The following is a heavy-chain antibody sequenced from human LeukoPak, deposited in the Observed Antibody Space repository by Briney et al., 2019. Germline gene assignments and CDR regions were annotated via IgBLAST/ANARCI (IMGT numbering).Heavy chain of an antibody. CDR2: ISGSGGST. Sequence: TGGSLRLSCAASGFTFSSYWMSWVRQAPGKGLEWVSAISGSGGSTYYADSVKGRFTISRDNSKNTLYLQMNSLRAEDTAVYYCARDLRVGATFDYWGQRTLVTVSS. CDR1: GFTFSSYW. D-gene: IGHD1-26*01. CDR3: ARDLRVGATFDY. J-gene: IGHJ4*02. V-gene: IGHV3-23*01.